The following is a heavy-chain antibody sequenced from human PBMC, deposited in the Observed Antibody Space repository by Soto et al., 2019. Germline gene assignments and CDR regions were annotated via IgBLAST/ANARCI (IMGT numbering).Heavy chain of an antibody. CDR2: INHSGST. CDR3: ARAPREARKAAAGTYYYYYYYMDV. CDR1: GGSFSGYY. V-gene: IGHV4-34*01. Sequence: SETLSLTCAVYGGSFSGYYWSWIRQPPGKGLEWIGEINHSGSTNYNPSLKSRVTISVDTSKNQFSLKLSSVTAADTAVYYCARAPREARKAAAGTYYYYYYYMDVWGKGTTVTVSS. J-gene: IGHJ6*03. D-gene: IGHD6-13*01.